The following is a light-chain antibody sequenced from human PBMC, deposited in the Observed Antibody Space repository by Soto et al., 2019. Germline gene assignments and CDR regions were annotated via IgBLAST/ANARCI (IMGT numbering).Light chain of an antibody. J-gene: IGKJ2*01. V-gene: IGKV3-20*01. CDR2: GAS. Sequence: EIVLTQSPGTLSLSPGERATLSCRASQDISSNYLAWYQQKPGQAPILLLYGASSGATGIPDRFSGNGSGTDFTLTISRLEPDDFSVDYWQQYGSSPYIFGRGPKLEIK. CDR3: QQYGSSPYI. CDR1: QDISSNY.